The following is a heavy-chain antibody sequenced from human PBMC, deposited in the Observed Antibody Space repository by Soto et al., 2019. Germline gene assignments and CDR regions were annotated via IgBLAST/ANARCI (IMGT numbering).Heavy chain of an antibody. Sequence: GASVKVSCKTSGYSFISTDINCVRQATGQGLEWMGWMNPNSGTTGYAQKLQARVTMTTDTSTSTAYMELRSLRSDDTAVYYCARPRGYSYGFDYWGQGTLVTVSS. V-gene: IGHV1-8*01. D-gene: IGHD5-18*01. CDR3: ARPRGYSYGFDY. CDR1: GYSFISTD. J-gene: IGHJ4*02. CDR2: MNPNSGTT.